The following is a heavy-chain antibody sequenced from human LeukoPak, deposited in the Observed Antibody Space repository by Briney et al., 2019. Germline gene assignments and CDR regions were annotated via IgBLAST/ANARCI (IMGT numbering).Heavy chain of an antibody. Sequence: GSLRLSCAASGFTLSSYWMSWVRQAPGKGLEWIGEINHSGSTTNHNPSLKSRVTMSVDTSKNQFSLKMTSVTAADTAVYYCARVIYSGSYEYAFDIWGQGTMVTVSS. CDR3: ARVIYSGSYEYAFDI. V-gene: IGHV4-34*01. CDR1: GFTLSSYW. CDR2: INHSGST. D-gene: IGHD1-26*01. J-gene: IGHJ3*02.